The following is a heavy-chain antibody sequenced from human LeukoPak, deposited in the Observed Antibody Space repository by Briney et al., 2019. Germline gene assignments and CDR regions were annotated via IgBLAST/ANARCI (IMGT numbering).Heavy chain of an antibody. CDR3: ARSEGYYFDY. V-gene: IGHV4-30-4*01. J-gene: IGHJ4*02. Sequence: KASQTLSLTCTVSGDSISSGDYSWSWIRQPPGKGLEWIGYIYYSGSTYYNPSLKSRLTISVDTSKNQFSLKLSSVTAADTAVYYCARSEGYYFDYWGQGTLVTVSS. CDR2: IYYSGST. CDR1: GDSISSGDYS.